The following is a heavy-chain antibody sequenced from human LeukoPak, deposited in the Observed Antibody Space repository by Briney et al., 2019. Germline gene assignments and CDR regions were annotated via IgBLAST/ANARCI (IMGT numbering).Heavy chain of an antibody. D-gene: IGHD3-22*01. J-gene: IGHJ5*02. Sequence: KTSETLSLTCTVSGGSISSGGYYWGWIRQHPGEGLEWIGNIYYSGSTYYNPSLKSRLTISVDTSKNQFSLKLSSVTAADTAVYYCARALGSSGYGWFDPWGQGTRVTVSS. CDR1: GGSISSGGYY. V-gene: IGHV4-31*03. CDR2: IYYSGST. CDR3: ARALGSSGYGWFDP.